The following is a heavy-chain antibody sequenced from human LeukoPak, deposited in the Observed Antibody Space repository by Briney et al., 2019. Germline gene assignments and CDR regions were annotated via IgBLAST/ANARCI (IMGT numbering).Heavy chain of an antibody. CDR2: ISSSSSTI. V-gene: IGHV3-48*01. CDR3: ASGDGDYVFTTHY. D-gene: IGHD4-17*01. CDR1: GFTFSSYS. J-gene: IGHJ4*02. Sequence: PGGSLRLSCTASGFTFSSYSMNWVRQAPGKGLEWVSYISSSSSTIYYADSVKGRFTISRDNAKNSLYLQMNSLRAEDTAVYYCASGDGDYVFTTHYWGQGTLVTVSS.